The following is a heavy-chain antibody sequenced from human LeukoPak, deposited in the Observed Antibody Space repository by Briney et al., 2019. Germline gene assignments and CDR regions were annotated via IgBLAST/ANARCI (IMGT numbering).Heavy chain of an antibody. D-gene: IGHD5-18*01. CDR1: GGSISSGGYY. Sequence: TLSPTCTVSGGSISSGGYYWSWIRQHPGKGLEWIGYIYYSGSTYYNPSLKSRVTISVDTSKNQFSLKLSSVTAADTAVYYCAREGDRAAMGLGYYGMDVWGQGTTVTVSS. CDR2: IYYSGST. V-gene: IGHV4-31*03. CDR3: AREGDRAAMGLGYYGMDV. J-gene: IGHJ6*02.